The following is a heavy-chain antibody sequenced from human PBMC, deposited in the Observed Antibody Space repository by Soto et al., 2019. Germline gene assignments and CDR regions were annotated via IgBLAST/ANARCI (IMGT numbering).Heavy chain of an antibody. V-gene: IGHV3-23*01. CDR2: ISGSGGST. CDR3: AKDRSNYDFWSGYYTGRYFGY. J-gene: IGHJ4*02. Sequence: EVQLLESGGGLVQPGGSLRLSCAASGFTFSSYAMSWVRQAPGKGLEWVSAISGSGGSTYYADSVKGRFTISRDNSKNTLYLQMNSLRAEDTAVYYCAKDRSNYDFWSGYYTGRYFGYWGQGTLVTVSS. CDR1: GFTFSSYA. D-gene: IGHD3-3*01.